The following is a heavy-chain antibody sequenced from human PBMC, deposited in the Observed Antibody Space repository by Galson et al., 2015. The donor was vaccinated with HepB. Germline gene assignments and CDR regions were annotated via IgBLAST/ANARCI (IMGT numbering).Heavy chain of an antibody. CDR1: GFTFSNYW. Sequence: SLRLSCATSGFTFSNYWMHWVRQAPGKGLVWVSRINSDGRSTSYADSVKGRFTTSRDNAKNTLYMQMNSLRAEDTAVYYCASRMTTVTTSPYWGQGTLVTVSS. CDR2: INSDGRST. D-gene: IGHD4-17*01. V-gene: IGHV3-74*01. CDR3: ASRMTTVTTSPY. J-gene: IGHJ4*02.